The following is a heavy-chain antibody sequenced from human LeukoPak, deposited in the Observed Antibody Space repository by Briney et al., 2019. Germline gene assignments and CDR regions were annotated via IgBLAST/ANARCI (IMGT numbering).Heavy chain of an antibody. CDR3: ARENYDSSGYYYVPVY. J-gene: IGHJ4*02. CDR1: GFTFSSYA. D-gene: IGHD3-22*01. CDR2: ISYDGSNK. V-gene: IGHV3-30-3*01. Sequence: GGSLRLSCAASGFTFSSYAMLWVRQAPGKGLEWVAVISYDGSNKYYADSVKGRFTISRDNSKNTLYLQMNSLRAEDTAVYYCARENYDSSGYYYVPVYWGQGTLVTVSS.